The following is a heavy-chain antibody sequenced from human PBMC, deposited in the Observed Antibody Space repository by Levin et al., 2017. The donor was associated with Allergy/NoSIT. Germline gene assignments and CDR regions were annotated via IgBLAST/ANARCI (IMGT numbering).Heavy chain of an antibody. V-gene: IGHV7-4-1*02. Sequence: ASVKVSCKASGYTFTSYAMNWVRQAPGQGLEWMGWINTNTGNPTYAQGFTGRFVFSLDTSVSTAYLQISSLKAEDTAVYYCATGQDLTENYYMDVWGKGTTVTVSS. CDR1: GYTFTSYA. J-gene: IGHJ6*03. CDR2: INTNTGNP. CDR3: ATGQDLTENYYMDV.